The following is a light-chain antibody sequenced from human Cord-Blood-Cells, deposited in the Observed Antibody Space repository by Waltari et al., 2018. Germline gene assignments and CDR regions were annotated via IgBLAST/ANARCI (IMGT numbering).Light chain of an antibody. CDR1: SSDVGGYNY. CDR3: SSYTSSSTVV. J-gene: IGLJ2*01. CDR2: DVS. Sequence: QSVLTQPASVSGSPGQSITIHCTGTSSDVGGYNYVSWYQQHQGKAPKLMIYDVSNRPSGVSNRFSGSKSGNTASLTISGLQAEDEADYYCSSYTSSSTVVFGGGTKLTVL. V-gene: IGLV2-14*01.